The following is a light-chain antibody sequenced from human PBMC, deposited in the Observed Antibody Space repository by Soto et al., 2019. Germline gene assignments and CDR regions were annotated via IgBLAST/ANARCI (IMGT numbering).Light chain of an antibody. Sequence: IQMTQSPSSLSASVGDRVTITCQASQDISDHLNWYQQKPGKAPKVLIYDASNFETGVPSRFSGSGSGTHFTFTITGLQPEDVATYYCQQYDDLPITFGQGTRLEIK. J-gene: IGKJ5*01. V-gene: IGKV1-33*01. CDR2: DAS. CDR1: QDISDH. CDR3: QQYDDLPIT.